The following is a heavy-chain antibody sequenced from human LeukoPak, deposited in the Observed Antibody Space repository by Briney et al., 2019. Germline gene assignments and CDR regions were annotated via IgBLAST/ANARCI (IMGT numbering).Heavy chain of an antibody. D-gene: IGHD5-18*01. J-gene: IGHJ4*02. CDR3: ARVVDVNSYGLFDY. CDR1: GYTFTSYA. V-gene: IGHV1-3*01. Sequence: ASVKVSCKASGYTFTSYAMHWVRQAPGQRLEWMGWINAGNGNTKYSQKFQGRVTNTRDTSASTAYMELSSLRSEDTAVYYCARVVDVNSYGLFDYWGQGTLVTVSS. CDR2: INAGNGNT.